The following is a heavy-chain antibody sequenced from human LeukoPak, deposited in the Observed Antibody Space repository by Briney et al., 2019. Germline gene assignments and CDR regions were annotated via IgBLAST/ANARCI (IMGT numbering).Heavy chain of an antibody. J-gene: IGHJ3*02. V-gene: IGHV3-23*01. D-gene: IGHD2-2*03. CDR2: ISRSTGTT. Sequence: QPGGSLRLSCAAPGFTFSTYDMSWVRQTPGRGLQWVSLISRSTGTTYYADSVRGRFTISRDNSKNTLYLQMHSLRVEDTAIYFCAKGGYFSFDMWGQGTKVTVSS. CDR3: AKGGYFSFDM. CDR1: GFTFSTYD.